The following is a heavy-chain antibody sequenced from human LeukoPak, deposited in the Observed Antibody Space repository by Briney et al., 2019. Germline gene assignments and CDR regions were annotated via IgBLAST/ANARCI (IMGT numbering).Heavy chain of an antibody. CDR1: GFTFSSYG. CDR3: AKGSKLYYYYMDV. J-gene: IGHJ6*03. D-gene: IGHD1-7*01. CDR2: IRYDGSNK. Sequence: PGGSLRLSCAASGFTFSSYGMHWVRQAPGKGLEWVAFIRYDGSNKYYADSVKGRSTISRDNSKNTLYLQMNSLRAEDTAVYYCAKGSKLYYYYMDVWGKGTTVTVSS. V-gene: IGHV3-30*02.